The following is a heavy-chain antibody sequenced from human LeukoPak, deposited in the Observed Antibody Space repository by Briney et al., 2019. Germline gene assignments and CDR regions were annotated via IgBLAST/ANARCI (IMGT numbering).Heavy chain of an antibody. CDR2: ISYDGSNK. V-gene: IGHV3-30*18. D-gene: IGHD3-22*01. J-gene: IGHJ4*02. Sequence: GRSLRLSCAASGFTFSSYGIHWVRQAPGKGLEWVAIISYDGSNKYYADSVKGRFTISRDNSKNTLYLQMNSLRAEDTAMYYRAKDGIVVSYFDYWGQGTLVTVSS. CDR3: AKDGIVVSYFDY. CDR1: GFTFSSYG.